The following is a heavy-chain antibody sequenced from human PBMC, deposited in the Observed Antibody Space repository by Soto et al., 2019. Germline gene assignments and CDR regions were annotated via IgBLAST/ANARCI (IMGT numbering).Heavy chain of an antibody. CDR1: VGTFSNYA. V-gene: IGHV1-69*01. D-gene: IGHD2-2*01. Sequence: QVQLVQSGAEVRKPGSSVTVSCKASVGTFSNYAISWVRQAPGQGPEWMGGIIPIVGTGSYAQKFQGRVTITADEPTTTAYMELSSLRFEDTAVYYCARVVILVPTASTHYYYHMDVWGPGTTVTVSS. CDR3: ARVVILVPTASTHYYYHMDV. CDR2: IIPIVGTG. J-gene: IGHJ6*02.